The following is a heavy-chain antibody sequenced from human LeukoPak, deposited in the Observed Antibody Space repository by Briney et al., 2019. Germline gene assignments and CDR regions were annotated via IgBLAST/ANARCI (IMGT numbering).Heavy chain of an antibody. CDR2: TSDSGGNT. J-gene: IGHJ4*02. V-gene: IGHV3-23*01. Sequence: GGSLRLSCAASGFTFSSYAMSWVRQAPGKGLQWVSATSDSGGNTYYADFVKGRFTISRDNSKSTLYLQMNSLRAEDTAVYYCARRGESTNYGDYRFDSWGQGTLVTVSS. CDR3: ARRGESTNYGDYRFDS. D-gene: IGHD4-17*01. CDR1: GFTFSSYA.